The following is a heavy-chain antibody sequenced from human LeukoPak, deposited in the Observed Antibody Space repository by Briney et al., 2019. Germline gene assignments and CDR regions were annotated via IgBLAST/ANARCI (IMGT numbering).Heavy chain of an antibody. D-gene: IGHD3-10*01. Sequence: PSETLSLTCTVSGGSISNYYWSWIRQPPGKGLEWIGYIYYSGSTNYNPSLKSRVTISVDTSKNQFSLKLSSVTAADTAVYYCARGGYYGSGNDFRFDPWGQGTLVTVSS. CDR3: ARGGYYGSGNDFRFDP. V-gene: IGHV4-59*01. CDR2: IYYSGST. CDR1: GGSISNYY. J-gene: IGHJ5*02.